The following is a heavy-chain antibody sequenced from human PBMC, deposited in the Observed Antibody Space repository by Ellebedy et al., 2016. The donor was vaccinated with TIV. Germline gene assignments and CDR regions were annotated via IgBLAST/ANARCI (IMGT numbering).Heavy chain of an antibody. CDR2: IKPSGGST. V-gene: IGHV1-46*03. D-gene: IGHD3-16*02. Sequence: AASVKVSCKASGYTFTSYYMHWVRQAPGQGLEWMGIIKPSGGSTSYAQKLQGRVTMTRDTYTSTVYMELSSLRSEDTAVYYCARGSLIYWYFDLWGRGTLVTVSS. J-gene: IGHJ2*01. CDR3: ARGSLIYWYFDL. CDR1: GYTFTSYY.